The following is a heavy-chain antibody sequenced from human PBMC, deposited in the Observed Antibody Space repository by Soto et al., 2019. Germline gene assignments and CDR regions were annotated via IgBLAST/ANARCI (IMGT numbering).Heavy chain of an antibody. J-gene: IGHJ4*02. Sequence: QVQLVQSGAEMKKPGSSVKVSCQSSGGTFTTYAMNWVRQAPGQGPEWMGDISPLFGAANYAPKFQGRVTITADESTGTSYMQLNSVTSGDTARYFWAREVHFHTPAFVYWGQGTLVTVS. CDR2: ISPLFGAA. CDR1: GGTFTTYA. V-gene: IGHV1-69*19. CDR3: AREVHFHTPAFVY.